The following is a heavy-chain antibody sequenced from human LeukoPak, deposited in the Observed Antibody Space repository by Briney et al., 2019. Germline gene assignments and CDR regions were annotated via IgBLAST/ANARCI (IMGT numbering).Heavy chain of an antibody. D-gene: IGHD3-9*01. CDR1: GGSISSGTYY. V-gene: IGHV4-61*02. CDR3: ASAPWEYDILTGFYPGYYFDY. J-gene: IGHJ4*02. Sequence: SETLSLTCTVSGGSISSGTYYWRWIRQPAGKGLEWIGRIYTSGSTNYNPSLKSRVTISVDTSKNQFSLKLSSVTAADTAVYYCASAPWEYDILTGFYPGYYFDYWGQGTLVTVSS. CDR2: IYTSGST.